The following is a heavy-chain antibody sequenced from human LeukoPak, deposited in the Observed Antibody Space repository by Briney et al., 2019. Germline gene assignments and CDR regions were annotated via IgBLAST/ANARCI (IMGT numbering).Heavy chain of an antibody. CDR2: ISAYNGNT. Sequence: ASVKVSCKASGYTFTSYGISWVRQAPGQGLEWMGWISAYNGNTNYAQELQGRVTMTTDTSTSTAYMELRSLRSDDTAVYYCARAGYCSGGSCYNDYWGQGTLVTVSS. CDR1: GYTFTSYG. J-gene: IGHJ4*02. D-gene: IGHD2-15*01. V-gene: IGHV1-18*01. CDR3: ARAGYCSGGSCYNDY.